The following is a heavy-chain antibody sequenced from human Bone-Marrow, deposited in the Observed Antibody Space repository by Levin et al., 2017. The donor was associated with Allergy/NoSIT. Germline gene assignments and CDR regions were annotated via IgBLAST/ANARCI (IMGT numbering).Heavy chain of an antibody. D-gene: IGHD3-22*01. CDR3: ARDPAMGYYDSSGYSGDH. Sequence: ETLSLTCAASGFSFWHYTMNWVRQAPGKGLEWVSCISSSGDSTYYADSVKGRFTISRDNAKNSLYLQLNRLRDEDTALYYCARDPAMGYYDSSGYSGDHWGQGTLVTVSS. J-gene: IGHJ4*02. CDR1: GFSFWHYT. V-gene: IGHV3-48*02. CDR2: ISSSGDST.